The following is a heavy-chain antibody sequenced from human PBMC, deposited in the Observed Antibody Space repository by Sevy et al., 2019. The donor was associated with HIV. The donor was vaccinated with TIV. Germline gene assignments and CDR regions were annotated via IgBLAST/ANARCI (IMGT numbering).Heavy chain of an antibody. CDR1: GFTFSSYA. Sequence: GGSLRLSCAASGFTFSSYAMSWVRQAPGKGLEWVSAISGSGGSTYYADSVKGRFTISRDNSKNTLYLQMNSLRAEDTAVYYCANGKSSGSYLGQSNFDYWGQGTLVTVSS. J-gene: IGHJ4*02. D-gene: IGHD6-19*01. CDR2: ISGSGGST. V-gene: IGHV3-23*01. CDR3: ANGKSSGSYLGQSNFDY.